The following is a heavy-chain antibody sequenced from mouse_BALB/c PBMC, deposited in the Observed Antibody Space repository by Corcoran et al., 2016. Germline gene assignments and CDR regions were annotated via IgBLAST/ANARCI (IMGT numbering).Heavy chain of an antibody. CDR3: ARNAPWGYFDF. J-gene: IGHJ2*01. CDR2: INPDSSTI. V-gene: IGHV4-1*02. D-gene: IGHD4-1*01. CDR1: GLDFSRYW. Sequence: EVKLLESGGGQVQPGGSQKLSCAATGLDFSRYWMIWVRQAPGKGLEWIGEINPDSSTINYTPSLKDKFIFSRDNAKNTLYLQMSKVRSEDTALYYCARNAPWGYFDFWGQGTTLTVSS.